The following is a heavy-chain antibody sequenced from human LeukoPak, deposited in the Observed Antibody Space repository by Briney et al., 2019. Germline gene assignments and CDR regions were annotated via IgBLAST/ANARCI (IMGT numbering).Heavy chain of an antibody. CDR1: GYSISSGYY. CDR3: ARVSGSYYLDYYYYMDV. V-gene: IGHV4-38-2*02. CDR2: IYHSGST. D-gene: IGHD1-26*01. J-gene: IGHJ6*03. Sequence: SETLSLTCTVSGYSISSGYYWGWIRQPPGKGLEWIGSIYHSGSTYYNPSLKSRVTISVDTSKNQFSLKLSSVTAADTAVYYCARVSGSYYLDYYYYMDVWGKGTTVTVSS.